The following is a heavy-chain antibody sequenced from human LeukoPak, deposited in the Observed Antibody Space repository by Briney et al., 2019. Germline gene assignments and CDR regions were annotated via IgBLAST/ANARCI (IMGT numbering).Heavy chain of an antibody. CDR2: IDTSGNT. V-gene: IGHV4-4*07. CDR1: GGSISSYY. Sequence: SETLSLTCTVSGGSISSYYWSWIRQPAGKGLEWIGRIDTSGNTNYKPSLKSRVTISVDTSKNQFSLKLSSVTAADTAVYYCARARIYYMDVWGKGTTVTVSS. J-gene: IGHJ6*03. CDR3: ARARIYYMDV.